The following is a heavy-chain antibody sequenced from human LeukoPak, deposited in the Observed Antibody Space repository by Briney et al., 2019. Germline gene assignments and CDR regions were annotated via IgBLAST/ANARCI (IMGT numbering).Heavy chain of an antibody. V-gene: IGHV4-34*01. CDR1: GGSFSGYY. D-gene: IGHD4-11*01. CDR3: AREATTVTTSYYYYMDV. CDR2: IYHSGST. J-gene: IGHJ6*03. Sequence: SETLSLTCAVYGGSFSGYYWSWIRQPPGKGLEWIGEIYHSGSTNYNPSLKSRVTISVDKSKNQFSLKLSSVTAADTAVYYCAREATTVTTSYYYYMDVWGKGTTVTVSS.